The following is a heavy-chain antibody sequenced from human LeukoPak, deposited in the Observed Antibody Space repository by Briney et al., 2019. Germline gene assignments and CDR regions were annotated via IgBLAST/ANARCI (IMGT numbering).Heavy chain of an antibody. CDR1: GGTFSSYA. CDR3: ARVGVPAAISGFFQH. V-gene: IGHV1-69*13. CDR2: IIPIFGTA. J-gene: IGHJ1*01. Sequence: SVKVSCKASGGTFSSYAISWVRQAPGQWLEWMGGIIPIFGTANYAQKFQGRVTITADESTSTAYMELSSLRSEDTAVYYCARVGVPAAISGFFQHWGQGTLVTVSS. D-gene: IGHD2-2*02.